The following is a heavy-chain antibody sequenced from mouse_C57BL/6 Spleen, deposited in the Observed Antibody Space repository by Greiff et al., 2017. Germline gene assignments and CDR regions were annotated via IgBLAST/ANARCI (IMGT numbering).Heavy chain of an antibody. CDR3: ARYFYAMDY. V-gene: IGHV1-69*01. Sequence: QVQLQQPGAELVMPGASVKLSCKASGYTFTSYWMHWVKQRPGQGLEWIGEIDPSDSYTNYNQKFRGKSTLTVDKSSSTAYMQLSSLTSADSAVYYCARYFYAMDYWGQGTSVTVSS. J-gene: IGHJ4*01. CDR1: GYTFTSYW. CDR2: IDPSDSYT.